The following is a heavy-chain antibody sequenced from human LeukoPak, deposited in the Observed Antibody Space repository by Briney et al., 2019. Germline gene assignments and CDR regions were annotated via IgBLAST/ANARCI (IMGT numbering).Heavy chain of an antibody. CDR1: GYTFTVYY. CDR3: ARESDSSGYYRNCFDY. J-gene: IGHJ4*02. V-gene: IGHV1-2*02. Sequence: ASVTVSFKASGYTFTVYYMHWVRQAPGQGLEWMGWINPNSGGTNYAQKFQGRVTMTRDTSISTAYMELSRLRSDDTAVYYCARESDSSGYYRNCFDYWGQGTLVTVSS. D-gene: IGHD3-22*01. CDR2: INPNSGGT.